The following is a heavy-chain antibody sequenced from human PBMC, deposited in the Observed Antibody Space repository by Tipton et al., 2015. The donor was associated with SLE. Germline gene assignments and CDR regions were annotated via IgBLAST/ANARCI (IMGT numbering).Heavy chain of an antibody. J-gene: IGHJ4*02. V-gene: IGHV4-4*07. CDR1: GDSISTHY. Sequence: LRLSCTVSGDSISTHYWSWIRQPAGKGLEWIGRIYTGESLSGGINYNPSLRSRVTMSLDTSKNQFSLKMTSVTAADTAVYYRARLYSSGWFFDYWGQGTLVTVSS. CDR2: IYTGESLSGGI. D-gene: IGHD6-13*01. CDR3: ARLYSSGWFFDY.